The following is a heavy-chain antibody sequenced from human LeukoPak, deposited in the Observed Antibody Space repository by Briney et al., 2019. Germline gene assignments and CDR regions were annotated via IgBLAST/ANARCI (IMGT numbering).Heavy chain of an antibody. V-gene: IGHV3-64*01. CDR2: ISTSGSTT. Sequence: GGSLRLTCAASGFTFSDYSMHWVRQAPGKGLEYVSAISTSGSTTYYANSVKGRFTISRDNSNNTLYPQMGSLRVEDMAVYYCARAVRGVASVDYWGQGTLVTVSS. J-gene: IGHJ4*02. D-gene: IGHD3-10*01. CDR1: GFTFSDYS. CDR3: ARAVRGVASVDY.